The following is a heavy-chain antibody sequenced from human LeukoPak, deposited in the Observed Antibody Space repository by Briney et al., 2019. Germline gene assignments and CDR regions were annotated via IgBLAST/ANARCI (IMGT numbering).Heavy chain of an antibody. CDR2: INTNTGNP. CDR3: ARVAVAATPYYYYYYMDV. J-gene: IGHJ6*03. D-gene: IGHD2-15*01. CDR1: GYTFTTYD. V-gene: IGHV7-4-1*02. Sequence: GASVKVSCKASGYTFTTYDMNWVRQAPGQGLQWMGWINTNTGNPTYAQGFTGRFVFSLDTSVSTAYLQISSLKAEDTAVYYCARVAVAATPYYYYYYMDVWGKGTTVTVSS.